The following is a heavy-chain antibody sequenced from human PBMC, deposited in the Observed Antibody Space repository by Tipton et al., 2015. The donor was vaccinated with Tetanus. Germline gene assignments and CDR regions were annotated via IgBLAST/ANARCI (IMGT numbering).Heavy chain of an antibody. CDR2: IYSGGST. D-gene: IGHD3-10*01. CDR1: GFTVSSNY. CDR3: AREYYYGSGSYAYFDY. V-gene: IGHV3-66*01. J-gene: IGHJ4*02. Sequence: SLRLSCAASGFTVSSNYMSWVRQAPGKGLEWVSVIYSGGSTYYADSVKGRFTISRDNSKNTLYLQMNSLRAEDTAVYYCAREYYYGSGSYAYFDYWGQGTLVTVSS.